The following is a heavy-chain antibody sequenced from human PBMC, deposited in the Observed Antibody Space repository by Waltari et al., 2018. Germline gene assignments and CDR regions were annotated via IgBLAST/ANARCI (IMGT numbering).Heavy chain of an antibody. J-gene: IGHJ6*03. Sequence: QVQLQQWGAGLLKPSETLSLTCAVYGGSFSGYYWSWIRQPPGKGLEWIGEINHLGSLTATPSLKRRVTISVDTSNNQFSPKLSSVTAADTAVYYCARGYCTNGVCSSQYYYYYYMDVWGKGTPVTVSS. CDR3: ARGYCTNGVCSSQYYYYYYMDV. D-gene: IGHD2-8*01. CDR1: GGSFSGYY. V-gene: IGHV4-34*01. CDR2: INHLGSL.